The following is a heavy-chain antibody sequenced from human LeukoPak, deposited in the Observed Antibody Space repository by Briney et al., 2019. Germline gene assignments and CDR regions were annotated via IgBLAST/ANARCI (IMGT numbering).Heavy chain of an antibody. CDR3: ASDRFSSGDF. CDR1: GFSFSNYW. V-gene: IGHV3-7*01. D-gene: IGHD6-19*01. Sequence: GGSLRLSCVASGFSFSNYWMSWVRQAPGKGLEWVANIKQGGSQKNYVDSVKGRLTISRDNAKNSLYLQMNSLRAEDTAVYYCASDRFSSGDFWGQGTLVAVSS. J-gene: IGHJ4*02. CDR2: IKQGGSQK.